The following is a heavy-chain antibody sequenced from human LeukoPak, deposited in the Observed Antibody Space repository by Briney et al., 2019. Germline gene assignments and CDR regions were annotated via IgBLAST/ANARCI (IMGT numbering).Heavy chain of an antibody. Sequence: PGGSLRLSCAASGFTFNSYWMSWVRQAPGKGLEWVANIKQDGSEKYYVDSVKGRFTISRDNAKNSLYLQMNSLRDEDTAVYYCAKASSNYFYYFEYWGQGTLVTVSS. J-gene: IGHJ4*02. CDR1: GFTFNSYW. CDR2: IKQDGSEK. V-gene: IGHV3-7*02. D-gene: IGHD2/OR15-2a*01. CDR3: AKASSNYFYYFEY.